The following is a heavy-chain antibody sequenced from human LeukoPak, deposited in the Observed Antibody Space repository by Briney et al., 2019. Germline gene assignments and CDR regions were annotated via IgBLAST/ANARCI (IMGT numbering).Heavy chain of an antibody. J-gene: IGHJ3*02. CDR3: ARPRGGYYDSSGLDAFDI. CDR1: GFTVSSNY. V-gene: IGHV3-66*02. CDR2: IYSGGST. Sequence: GGSLRLSCATSGFTVSSNYMSRVRQAPGKGLEWVSVIYSGGSTYYADSVKGRFTISRDNSKNTLYLQMNSLRAEDTAVYYCARPRGGYYDSSGLDAFDIWGQGTMVTVS. D-gene: IGHD3-22*01.